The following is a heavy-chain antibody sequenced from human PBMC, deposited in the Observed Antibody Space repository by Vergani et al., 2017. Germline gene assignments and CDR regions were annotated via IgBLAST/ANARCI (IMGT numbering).Heavy chain of an antibody. D-gene: IGHD3-22*01. Sequence: QVQLVQSGSELKKPGASVKVSCKASGYTFTSYAMNWVRQAPGQGLEWMGWINTNTGNPTYAQGFTGRFVFSLDTSVSTAYLQISSLKAEDTAVYYCAREGNYYDSTGFGPGGSFDWGPGTLVTVSS. CDR1: GYTFTSYA. V-gene: IGHV7-4-1*02. J-gene: IGHJ4*02. CDR3: AREGNYYDSTGFGPGGSFD. CDR2: INTNTGNP.